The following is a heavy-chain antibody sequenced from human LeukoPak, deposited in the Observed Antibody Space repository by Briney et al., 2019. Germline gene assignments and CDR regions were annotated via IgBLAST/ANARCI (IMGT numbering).Heavy chain of an antibody. CDR3: ASETKRGYSYGSPTDAFDI. Sequence: GRSLRLSCAASGITFSRYSMNWVRQAPGKGLEWVSSISTSSSYIYYADSVKGRFTISRHNAKNSLYLQMDSLRAEDTAVYYCASETKRGYSYGSPTDAFDIWGQGTMVTVSS. CDR1: GITFSRYS. V-gene: IGHV3-21*01. CDR2: ISTSSSYI. D-gene: IGHD5-18*01. J-gene: IGHJ3*02.